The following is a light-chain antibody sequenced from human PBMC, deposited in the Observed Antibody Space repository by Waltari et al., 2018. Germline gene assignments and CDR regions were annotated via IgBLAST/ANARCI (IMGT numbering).Light chain of an antibody. CDR2: GAF. J-gene: IGKJ1*01. CDR1: QDISNW. Sequence: DIQMTQSPSFVSASVGDRVTITCRASQDISNWLACYQQKPGKGPNLLIFGAFTLQGGVPSRFSGSGSGTDFTLTISGLQPEDSATYFCQQGSSFPPTFGQGTKVEIK. V-gene: IGKV1-12*01. CDR3: QQGSSFPPT.